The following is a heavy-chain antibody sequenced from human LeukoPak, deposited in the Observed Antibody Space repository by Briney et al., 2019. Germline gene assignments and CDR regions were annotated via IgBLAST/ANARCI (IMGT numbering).Heavy chain of an antibody. CDR2: IKLDGSEK. J-gene: IGHJ4*02. CDR1: GFTFGKYW. D-gene: IGHD3-22*01. CDR3: ARDRWSYDPQGGFDC. V-gene: IGHV3-7*03. Sequence: GGSLRLSCVASGFTFGKYWMSWVRQAPGKGLEWVANIKLDGSEKNYVDSVKGRFTISRDNTKNSLYLQMNSLRAEDTAVFYCARDRWSYDPQGGFDCWGQGTLVTVSS.